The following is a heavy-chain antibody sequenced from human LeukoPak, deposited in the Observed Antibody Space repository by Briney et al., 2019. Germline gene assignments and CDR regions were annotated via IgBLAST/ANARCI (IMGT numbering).Heavy chain of an antibody. CDR2: ISGNGVTT. Sequence: GGSLRLSCSASGFTFSISAMHWVRQAPGKGLQYVSVISGNGVTTSYADSVKGRFTVSRDNSKNTVYLQMSSLRAEDTAVYYCVADGRDGYNIYFYHWGQGTQVTVSS. J-gene: IGHJ1*01. V-gene: IGHV3-64D*06. D-gene: IGHD5-24*01. CDR3: VADGRDGYNIYFYH. CDR1: GFTFSISA.